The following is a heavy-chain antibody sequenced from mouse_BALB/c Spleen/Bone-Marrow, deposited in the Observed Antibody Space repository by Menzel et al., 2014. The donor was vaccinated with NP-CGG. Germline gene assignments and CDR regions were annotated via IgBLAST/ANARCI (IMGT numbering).Heavy chain of an antibody. CDR1: GFTFSSYG. CDR2: IRSGGSYT. Sequence: VQLQQSGGDLVKPGGSLKLSCAASGFTFSSYGMPWVRQTPDNRLEWVPTIRSGGSYTSFPDSVKGRFTIARDNAKNALYLQRSSLKSEDTAMYYCAQEGNWGQGTLVTVSA. CDR3: AQEGN. J-gene: IGHJ3*01. V-gene: IGHV5-6*01.